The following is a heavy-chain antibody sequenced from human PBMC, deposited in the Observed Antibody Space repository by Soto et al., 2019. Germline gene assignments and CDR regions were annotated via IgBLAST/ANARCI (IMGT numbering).Heavy chain of an antibody. J-gene: IGHJ6*02. Sequence: ASVKVSCKASGYTFTSYAMHWVRQAPGQRLEWMGWINAGNGNTKYSQKFQGGVSITRDTSASKAYMELSSLRSEDTAVYYCAIPENLYCSSTSCYDSARYYYYGMDVWGQGTTVTVSS. CDR1: GYTFTSYA. CDR2: INAGNGNT. V-gene: IGHV1-3*01. CDR3: AIPENLYCSSTSCYDSARYYYYGMDV. D-gene: IGHD2-2*01.